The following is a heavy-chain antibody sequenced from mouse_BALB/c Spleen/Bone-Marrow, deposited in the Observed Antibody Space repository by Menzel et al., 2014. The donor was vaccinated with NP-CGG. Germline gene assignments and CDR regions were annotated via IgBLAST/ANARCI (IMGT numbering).Heavy chain of an antibody. CDR2: IDPANANT. CDR1: GFNIKDTY. CDR3: ALYYGDVMFY. Sequence: VQLQQSGAELGKRGVSGKLSCTASGFNIKDTYMHWVKQRPEQGLEWIGRIDPANANTKYDPKFQGKATITADTSSNTAYLQLSSLTSEDTAVYYCALYYGDVMFYWGQGTSVTVST. J-gene: IGHJ4*01. D-gene: IGHD1-1*01. V-gene: IGHV14-3*02.